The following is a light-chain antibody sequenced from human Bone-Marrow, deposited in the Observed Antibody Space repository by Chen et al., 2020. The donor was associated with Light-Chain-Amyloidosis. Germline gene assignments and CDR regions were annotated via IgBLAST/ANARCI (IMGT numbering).Light chain of an antibody. CDR3: TSYTGTLV. V-gene: IGLV2-14*01. Sequence: QSALTQPASVSGSPGQSLTISCSGISSDVGKYNHVSWYQQHPGKAPKLLIYEVSNRPSGFSSRFSGAKSGNTASLTISGLQAEDEAFYYCTSYTGTLVFGGGTKLTVL. CDR1: SSDVGKYNH. CDR2: EVS. J-gene: IGLJ3*02.